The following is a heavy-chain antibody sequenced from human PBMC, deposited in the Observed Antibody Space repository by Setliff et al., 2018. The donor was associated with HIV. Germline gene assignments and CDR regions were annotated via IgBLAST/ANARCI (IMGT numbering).Heavy chain of an antibody. CDR3: ARGGAENDY. CDR1: GFTFSSYA. CDR2: ISGDGGRAT. V-gene: IGHV3-23*01. Sequence: PGGSLRLSCAASGFTFSSYAMSWVRQAPGKGLEWVSLISGDGGRATHYSDSVKGRFTISRDNAKNSLYLQMNSLRAEDTAVYYCARGGAENDYWGQGTLVTVSS. J-gene: IGHJ4*02.